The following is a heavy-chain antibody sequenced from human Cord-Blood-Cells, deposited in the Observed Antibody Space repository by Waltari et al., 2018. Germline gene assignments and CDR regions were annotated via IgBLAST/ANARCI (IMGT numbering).Heavy chain of an antibody. CDR3: ARGYCTNGVCYFDY. D-gene: IGHD2-8*01. Sequence: EVQLVESGGGLVKPGGSLRLSCAASGFTFSSYSMTWVRQAPGKGLEWVSSISSSSSYIYYADSVKGRFTISRDNAKNSLYLQMNSLRAEDTAVYYCARGYCTNGVCYFDYWGQGTLVTVSS. CDR1: GFTFSSYS. V-gene: IGHV3-21*01. CDR2: ISSSSSYI. J-gene: IGHJ4*02.